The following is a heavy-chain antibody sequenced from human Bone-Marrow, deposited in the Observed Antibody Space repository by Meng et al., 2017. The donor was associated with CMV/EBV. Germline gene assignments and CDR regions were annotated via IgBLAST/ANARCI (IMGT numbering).Heavy chain of an antibody. J-gene: IGHJ4*02. V-gene: IGHV3-30*04. D-gene: IGHD5-24*01. Sequence: GGSLRLSCAASGFTFSSYAMHWVRQAPGKGLEWVAVISYDGSNKYYADSVKGRFTISRDNSKNTLYLQMNSLRAEDTAVYYCARDLEMATEGFDYCGQGTLVTVSS. CDR1: GFTFSSYA. CDR3: ARDLEMATEGFDY. CDR2: ISYDGSNK.